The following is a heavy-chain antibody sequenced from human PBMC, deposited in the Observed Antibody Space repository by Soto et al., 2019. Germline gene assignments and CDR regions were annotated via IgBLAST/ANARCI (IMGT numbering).Heavy chain of an antibody. CDR2: ISYDGSNK. CDR3: SIEARITIFGVVHYYFDY. D-gene: IGHD3-3*01. Sequence: HPGGSMRLSCAASRFTFSSYAMHWVRQAPGKGLERVAVISYDGSNKYYADSVKGRFTISRDNSKNTLYLQMNSLRAEDTAVYYCSIEARITIFGVVHYYFDYWGQGTLVTVSS. J-gene: IGHJ4*02. V-gene: IGHV3-30-3*01. CDR1: RFTFSSYA.